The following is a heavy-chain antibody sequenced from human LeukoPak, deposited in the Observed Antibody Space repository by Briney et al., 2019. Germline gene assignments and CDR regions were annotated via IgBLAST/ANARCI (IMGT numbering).Heavy chain of an antibody. V-gene: IGHV3-30-3*01. CDR3: ARRIAVAGTGDY. Sequence: GGSLRLSCAASGFTFGSYAMHWVRQAPGKGLEWVAVISYDGSNKYYADSVKGRFTISRDNSKNTLYLQMNSLRAEDTAVYYCARRIAVAGTGDYWGQGTLVTVSS. CDR2: ISYDGSNK. J-gene: IGHJ4*02. CDR1: GFTFGSYA. D-gene: IGHD6-19*01.